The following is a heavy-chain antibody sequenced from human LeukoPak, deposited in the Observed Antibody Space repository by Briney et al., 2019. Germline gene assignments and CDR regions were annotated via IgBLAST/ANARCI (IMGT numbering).Heavy chain of an antibody. CDR1: GYSFTAFY. J-gene: IGHJ4*02. V-gene: IGHV1-2*02. CDR3: ARDGEYGTGSYYRGCFDY. Sequence: GASVKVSCKASGYSFTAFYIHWVRQARGQGLEWMGWTHPRSGETNYAQKFQGRVTMTRDTSISTAYMDLSSLGSDDTAVYYCARDGEYGTGSYYRGCFDYWGQGILVTVSS. D-gene: IGHD3-10*01. CDR2: THPRSGET.